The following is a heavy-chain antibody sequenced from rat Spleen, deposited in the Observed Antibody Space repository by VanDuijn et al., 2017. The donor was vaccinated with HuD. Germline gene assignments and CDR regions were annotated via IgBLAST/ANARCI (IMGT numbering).Heavy chain of an antibody. V-gene: IGHV5S13*01. CDR3: ARRRTGFDY. Sequence: EVQLVESGGGLVQPGRSLKLSCAASGFTFSSNWLNWIRQAPGKGLEWVATISPSGGNTYYRDSMKGRFTVSRDNVKNTLYLQMDSLRSEDTATYYCARRRTGFDYWGQGVMVTVSS. CDR2: ISPSGGNT. CDR1: GFTFSSNW. J-gene: IGHJ2*01.